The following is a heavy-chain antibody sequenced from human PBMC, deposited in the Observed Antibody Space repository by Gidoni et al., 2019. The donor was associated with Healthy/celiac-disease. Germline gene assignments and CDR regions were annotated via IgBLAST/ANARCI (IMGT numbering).Heavy chain of an antibody. CDR3: ARRLMYNYYGMDV. CDR2: IYPGDSDT. J-gene: IGHJ6*02. V-gene: IGHV5-51*01. D-gene: IGHD1-20*01. CDR1: GYSFTSYW. Sequence: EVQLVQSGAEVKKPGESRKISCTGSGYSFTSYWIGWVRQLPGKGLEWMGIIYPGDSDTRYSPSFQGQVTISADKSISTAYLQWSSLKASDTAMYYCARRLMYNYYGMDVWSQGTTVTVSS.